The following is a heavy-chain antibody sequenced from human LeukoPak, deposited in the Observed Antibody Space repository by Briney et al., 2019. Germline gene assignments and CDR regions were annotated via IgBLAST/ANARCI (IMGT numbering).Heavy chain of an antibody. D-gene: IGHD6-13*01. CDR1: GGSIGKYH. V-gene: IGHV4-59*01. CDR2: VYYTGNL. J-gene: IGHJ4*02. Sequence: SETLSLTCSVSGGSIGKYHWTWIRQPPGKRLEWIGYVYYTGNLNYNPSLDHRVSLSIDTSKNQFSLSLSSVTAADTAVYYCARGSAPGTGPPSLDSWGQGTLVTVSS. CDR3: ARGSAPGTGPPSLDS.